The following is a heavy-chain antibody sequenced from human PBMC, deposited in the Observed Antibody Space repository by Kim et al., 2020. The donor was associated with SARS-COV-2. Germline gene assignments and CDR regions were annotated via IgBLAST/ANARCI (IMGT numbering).Heavy chain of an antibody. V-gene: IGHV4-39*01. D-gene: IGHD2-15*01. Sequence: SETLSLTCTVSGGSISSSGYYWGWNRQPPGKGLEWIGVIYYSGNTYYNPSLKSRVTISVDTSKNQFSLKVTSVTAADTAVYYCARQRYCIGSTCSLDYWGQGSLVTVSS. J-gene: IGHJ4*02. CDR2: IYYSGNT. CDR1: GGSISSSGYY. CDR3: ARQRYCIGSTCSLDY.